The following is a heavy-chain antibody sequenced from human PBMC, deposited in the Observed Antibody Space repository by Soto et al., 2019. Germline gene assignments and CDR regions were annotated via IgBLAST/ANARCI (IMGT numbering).Heavy chain of an antibody. CDR1: GCSSTIYG. CDR2: ISAYNGNT. D-gene: IGHD5-18*01. Sequence: SVKGSCKASGCSSTIYGISCVRQSPGQGLEWMGWISAYNGNTNYSQKLPGRVNMTTDTSTSTAYMELRSLRSDETAVYYCPREASIQLWTNNDYWGKGTLVTVTS. J-gene: IGHJ4*02. CDR3: PREASIQLWTNNDY. V-gene: IGHV1-18*04.